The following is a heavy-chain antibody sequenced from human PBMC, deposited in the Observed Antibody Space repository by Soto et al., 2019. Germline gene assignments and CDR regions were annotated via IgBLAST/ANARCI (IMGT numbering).Heavy chain of an antibody. V-gene: IGHV3-23*01. CDR1: GFTFSSYA. D-gene: IGHD3-3*01. CDR2: ISGSGGST. J-gene: IGHJ4*02. Sequence: EVQLLESGGGLVQPGGSLRLSCAASGFTFSSYAMSWVRQAPGKGLEWVSAISGSGGSTYYADSVKGRFTISRDNSKNTLYLQMNSLRAEDTAVYYCAKDLTAYEFFNPRIDYWGQGTLVTVSS. CDR3: AKDLTAYEFFNPRIDY.